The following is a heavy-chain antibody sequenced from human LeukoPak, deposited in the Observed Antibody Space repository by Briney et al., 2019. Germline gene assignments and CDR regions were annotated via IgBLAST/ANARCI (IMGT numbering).Heavy chain of an antibody. J-gene: IGHJ3*02. Sequence: SVKVSCKASGFTFTSSAVQWVRQARGQRLEWIGWTVVGSDNTNYAQKFQDRVTFTRDMSTSTAYMDLSSLRSEDTAVYYCAAERLASSGWYFAFDIWGQGTMVTVSS. CDR2: TVVGSDNT. D-gene: IGHD6-19*01. CDR3: AAERLASSGWYFAFDI. V-gene: IGHV1-58*01. CDR1: GFTFTSSA.